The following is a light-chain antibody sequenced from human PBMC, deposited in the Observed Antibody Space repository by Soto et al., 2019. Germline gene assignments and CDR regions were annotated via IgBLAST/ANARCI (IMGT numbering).Light chain of an antibody. CDR1: SSDVGCYYS. J-gene: IGLJ1*01. CDR2: DVT. CDR3: SSYTSSSTDV. Sequence: QLVLTQPASVSGSTGQSITISCTGASSDVGCYYSVSWYQQHPGKAPKLMIYDVTNRPSGVSNRFSGSKSGNTASLTISGLQAEDAADYYCSSYTSSSTDVFGTGTKLTVL. V-gene: IGLV2-14*01.